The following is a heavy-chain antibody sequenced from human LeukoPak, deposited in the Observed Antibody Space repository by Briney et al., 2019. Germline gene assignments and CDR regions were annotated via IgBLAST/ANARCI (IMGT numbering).Heavy chain of an antibody. Sequence: GGSLRLSCAASGFTFSSYGVHWVRQAPGKGLEWVAVIWYDGSNKYYADSVKGRFTISRDKSKNTLYLQMNSLRAEDTAVYYCASGAAAGELDYWGQGTLVTVSS. CDR2: IWYDGSNK. V-gene: IGHV3-33*01. CDR1: GFTFSSYG. D-gene: IGHD6-13*01. CDR3: ASGAAAGELDY. J-gene: IGHJ4*02.